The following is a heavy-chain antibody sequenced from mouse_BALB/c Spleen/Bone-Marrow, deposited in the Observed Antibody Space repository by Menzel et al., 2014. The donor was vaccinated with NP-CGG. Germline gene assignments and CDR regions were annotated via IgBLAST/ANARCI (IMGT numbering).Heavy chain of an antibody. CDR1: GFSLSRYS. J-gene: IGHJ4*01. D-gene: IGHD2-14*01. CDR2: IWGGGST. CDR3: ARREVYRYGYYAMDY. Sequence: VHLVESGPGLVAPSQSLSITCTVSGFSLSRYSVHWVRQPPGRGLEWLGMIWGGGSTDYNSALKSRLSISKDNSKSQVFLKMNSLQTDDTAMYYCARREVYRYGYYAMDYWGQGTSVTVSS. V-gene: IGHV2-6-4*01.